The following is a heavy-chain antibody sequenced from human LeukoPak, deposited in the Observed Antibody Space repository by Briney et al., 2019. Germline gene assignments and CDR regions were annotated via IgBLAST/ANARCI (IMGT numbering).Heavy chain of an antibody. CDR2: IYSSGSP. Sequence: GGSLRLSCAASGFTVSINYMSWVRQAPGKGLEWVSVIYSSGSPSYADSVKGRFTISRDNSNNTLYLQMNSLRAEDTAVYYCARHIPATGVFDYWGQGTLVTVSS. J-gene: IGHJ4*02. CDR3: ARHIPATGVFDY. D-gene: IGHD6-25*01. V-gene: IGHV3-66*04. CDR1: GFTVSINY.